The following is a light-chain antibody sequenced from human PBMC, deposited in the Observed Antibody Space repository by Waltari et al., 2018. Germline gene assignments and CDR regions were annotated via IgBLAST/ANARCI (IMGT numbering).Light chain of an antibody. CDR3: QVXDSSSDHWV. Sequence: SYVLTQPPSVSVAPGQTARITCGGTNIGSKSVHGYQQKPGQAPVLVVFDDSDRPDXXXXXXXGXXXXXTATXXXXXVXXGDXADYXXQVXDSSSDHWVFGGGTKLTVL. J-gene: IGLJ3*02. CDR2: DDS. V-gene: IGLV3-21*02. CDR1: NIGSKS.